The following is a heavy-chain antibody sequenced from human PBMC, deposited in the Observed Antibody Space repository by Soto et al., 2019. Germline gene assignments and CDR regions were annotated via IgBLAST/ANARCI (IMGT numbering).Heavy chain of an antibody. Sequence: GGSLRLSCAASGFTFSSYAMSWVRQAPGKGLEWVSAISGSGCSTYYADSVKGRFTISRDNSKNTLYLQMNSLRAEDTAVYYCAKGRGGDWYFDLWGRGTLVTVSS. CDR1: GFTFSSYA. D-gene: IGHD2-21*01. CDR2: ISGSGCST. V-gene: IGHV3-23*01. J-gene: IGHJ2*01. CDR3: AKGRGGDWYFDL.